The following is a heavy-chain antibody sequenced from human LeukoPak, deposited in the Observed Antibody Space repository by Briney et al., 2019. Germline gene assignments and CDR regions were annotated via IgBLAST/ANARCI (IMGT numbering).Heavy chain of an antibody. V-gene: IGHV3-66*02. CDR3: ARSPNYYDSSGYYV. CDR2: IYSGGST. D-gene: IGHD3-22*01. Sequence: PGGSLRLSCAASGFTVSSNYMSWVRQAPGKGLEWVSVIYSGGSTYYADSVKGRFTISRDNSKNTLYLQMNSLRAEDTAVYYCARSPNYYDSSGYYVWGQRTLVTVSS. CDR1: GFTVSSNY. J-gene: IGHJ4*02.